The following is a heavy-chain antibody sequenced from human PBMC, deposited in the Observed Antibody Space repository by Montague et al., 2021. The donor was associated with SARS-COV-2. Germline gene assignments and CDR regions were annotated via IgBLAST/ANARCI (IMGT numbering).Heavy chain of an antibody. D-gene: IGHD6-13*01. V-gene: IGHV4-59*01. Sequence: SETLSLTCTVSGGSISSYYWSWIRLPPGTGLERIGYIYYSGSANSNSSLNRRVTISVDTSKNQCALKLSSVTAAATAVSYCAGGGVWGWQQLVRVYWYFDLWGRGTLVTVSS. CDR1: GGSISSYY. J-gene: IGHJ2*01. CDR2: IYYSGSA. CDR3: AGGGVWGWQQLVRVYWYFDL.